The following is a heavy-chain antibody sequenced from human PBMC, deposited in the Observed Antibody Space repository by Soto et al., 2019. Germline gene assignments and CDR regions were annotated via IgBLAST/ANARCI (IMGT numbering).Heavy chain of an antibody. CDR1: GGSISSGGYF. CDR2: IYDSGST. Sequence: SETLSLTCTVSGGSISSGGYFWSWIRQLPGKGLEWIGNIYDSGSTYYSPSLKSRVIISADTSKNHFSLNLSSVTPADPAVYYCATLYTSYASGILRGFYFKYWGQGSLFTVSS. D-gene: IGHD3-10*01. CDR3: ATLYTSYASGILRGFYFKY. V-gene: IGHV4-31*03. J-gene: IGHJ4*02.